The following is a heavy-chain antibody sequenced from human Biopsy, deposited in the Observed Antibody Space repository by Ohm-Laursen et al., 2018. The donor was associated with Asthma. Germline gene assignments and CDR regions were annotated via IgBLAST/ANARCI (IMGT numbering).Heavy chain of an antibody. CDR2: ISYDGSNK. CDR3: ARDSSGSHFDY. J-gene: IGHJ4*02. CDR1: RFNFRSYG. Sequence: SLRLSCAASRFNFRSYGMHWVRQAPGKGLEWLAIISYDGSNKVYADSVRGRFTIARDNSKNTLYLQMNGLRVDDTGVYYCARDSSGSHFDYWGQGTLVTVSS. V-gene: IGHV3-30*03. D-gene: IGHD6-19*01.